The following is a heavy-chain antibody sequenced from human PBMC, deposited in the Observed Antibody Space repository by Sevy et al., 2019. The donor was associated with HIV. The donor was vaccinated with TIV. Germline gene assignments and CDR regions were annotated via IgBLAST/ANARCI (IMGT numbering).Heavy chain of an antibody. J-gene: IGHJ4*02. D-gene: IGHD4-17*01. CDR3: VKDADYGGNAHFDY. Sequence: GGSLRLSCAASGFTFSTCWMSWVRQAPGKGLEWVANIKQDGSEKNYVYSVKGRFTISRDNAKHSLYLQMNSLRAEDTAVDYCVKDADYGGNAHFDYWGQGSLVTVSS. CDR2: IKQDGSEK. V-gene: IGHV3-7*01. CDR1: GFTFSTCW.